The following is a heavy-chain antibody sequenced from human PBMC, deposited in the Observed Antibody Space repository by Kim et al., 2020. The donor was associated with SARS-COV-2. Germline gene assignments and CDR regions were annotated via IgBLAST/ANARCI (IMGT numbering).Heavy chain of an antibody. CDR2: INHSGST. V-gene: IGHV4-34*01. Sequence: SETLSLTCAVYGGSFSGYYWSWIRQPPGKGLEWIGEINHSGSTNYNPSLKSRVTISVDTSKNQFSLKLSPVTAADTAVYYCARGPSDRQYRTLYNWFDPWGQGTLVTVSS. CDR1: GGSFSGYY. D-gene: IGHD3-16*02. J-gene: IGHJ5*02. CDR3: ARGPSDRQYRTLYNWFDP.